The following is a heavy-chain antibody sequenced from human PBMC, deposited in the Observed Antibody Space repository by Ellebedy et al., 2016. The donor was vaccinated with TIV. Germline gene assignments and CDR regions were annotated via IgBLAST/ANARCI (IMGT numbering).Heavy chain of an antibody. CDR1: GYTFTGFF. D-gene: IGHD1-1*01. CDR2: INPNKSNT. V-gene: IGHV1-18*04. Sequence: AASVKVSCKASGYTFTGFFMHWVRQAPGQGLEWMGWINPNKSNTIYAQNLQDRLTMTTDASTSTAYMELRSLRSDDTAVYFCARDRFIVPGTRAYYGMDVWGQGTTVTVS. CDR3: ARDRFIVPGTRAYYGMDV. J-gene: IGHJ6*02.